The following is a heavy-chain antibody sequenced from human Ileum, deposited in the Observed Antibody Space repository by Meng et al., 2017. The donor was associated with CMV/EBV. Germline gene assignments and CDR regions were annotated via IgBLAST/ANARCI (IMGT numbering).Heavy chain of an antibody. CDR2: ISGSGGST. CDR3: AKASDYFDY. CDR1: GFTFSSYA. J-gene: IGHJ4*02. V-gene: IGHV3-23*01. Sequence: LYCASSGFTFSSYAMSWVSQAPGKGLEWVSSISGSGGSTYYADSVKGRFTISRDNSKNTLYLQMNSLRAEDTAVYYCAKASDYFDYWGQGTLVTVSS.